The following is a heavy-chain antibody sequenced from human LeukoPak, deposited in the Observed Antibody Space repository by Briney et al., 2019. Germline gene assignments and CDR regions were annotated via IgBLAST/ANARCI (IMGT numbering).Heavy chain of an antibody. J-gene: IGHJ4*01. CDR2: INPNSGGT. CDR3: ARDLAWGSGYDLDY. D-gene: IGHD5-12*01. CDR1: GYTFTGYY. Sequence: ASVKVSCKASGYTFTGYYMHWVRQAPGQGLEWMGWINPNSGGTNYAQKFQGRLTLTRDTSISTAYMELTRLRFDDTAMYDCARDLAWGSGYDLDYWGLGTLVIVSS. V-gene: IGHV1-2*02.